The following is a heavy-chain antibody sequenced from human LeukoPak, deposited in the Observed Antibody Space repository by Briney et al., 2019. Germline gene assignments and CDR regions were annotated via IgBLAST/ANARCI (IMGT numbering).Heavy chain of an antibody. CDR1: GFTFSSYG. J-gene: IGHJ4*02. CDR3: ARILSSAWGELGY. Sequence: GGSLRLSCAASGFTFSSYGMHWVRQAPGKGLEWVAFIRSDGSNKYYADSVKGRFAISRDNSKNTLYLQMNSLRAEDTAVYSCARILSSAWGELGYWGQGTLVTVSS. D-gene: IGHD3-22*01. CDR2: IRSDGSNK. V-gene: IGHV3-30*02.